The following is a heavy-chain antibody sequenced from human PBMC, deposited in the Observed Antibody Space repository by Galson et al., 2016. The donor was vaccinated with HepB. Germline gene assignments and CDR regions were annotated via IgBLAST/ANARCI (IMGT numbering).Heavy chain of an antibody. CDR2: IWYDGSNK. V-gene: IGHV3-33*08. CDR1: GFTFSRYG. J-gene: IGHJ4*02. D-gene: IGHD4-17*01. CDR3: ARSQSAPYGDPIGD. Sequence: SLRLSCAASGFTFSRYGLHWVRQAPGKGLEWVAVIWYDGSNKYYADSVKGRFTISRDNSKNTLYLQMNSLRAEDTAVYYCARSQSAPYGDPIGDWGQGTQVTVSS.